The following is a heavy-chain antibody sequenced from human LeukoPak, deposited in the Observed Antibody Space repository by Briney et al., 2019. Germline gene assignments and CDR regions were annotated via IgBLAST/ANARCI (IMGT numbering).Heavy chain of an antibody. V-gene: IGHV4-34*01. CDR3: ARGAYYYDSSGYFSLYQYYYMDV. Sequence: SETLSLTCAVYGGSFSGYYWSWIRQPPGKGLEWIGEINHSGGTNYNPSLKSRVTISVDTSKNQFSLKLSSVTAADTAVYYCARGAYYYDSSGYFSLYQYYYMDVWGKGTTVTVSS. CDR1: GGSFSGYY. D-gene: IGHD3-22*01. CDR2: INHSGGT. J-gene: IGHJ6*03.